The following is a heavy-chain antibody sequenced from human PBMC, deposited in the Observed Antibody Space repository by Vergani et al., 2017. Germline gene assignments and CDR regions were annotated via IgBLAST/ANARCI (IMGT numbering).Heavy chain of an antibody. Sequence: QVQLVESGGGVVQPGRSLRLSCAASGFTFNQYGMHWVRQAPGKGLELVAVTWYDGNNKQYADSVKGRFTISRDNSKSTMYLQMNSLTDEDTCVYYCARDLRLLYNRFDPWGQGTLVTVSS. D-gene: IGHD1-14*01. V-gene: IGHV3-33*01. CDR3: ARDLRLLYNRFDP. CDR2: TWYDGNNK. CDR1: GFTFNQYG. J-gene: IGHJ5*02.